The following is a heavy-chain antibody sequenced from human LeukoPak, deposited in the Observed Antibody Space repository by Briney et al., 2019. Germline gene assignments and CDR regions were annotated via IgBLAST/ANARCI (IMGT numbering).Heavy chain of an antibody. D-gene: IGHD3-10*01. Sequence: GGSLRLSCAASGFIFSSYGMHWVRQAPGKGLEWAAVIWYDGSNKYYADSVEGRFTISRDNSKNTLYLQMNSLRAEDTAVYYCARDGDYYGSGSYYNRRHYFDYWGQGTLVTVSS. V-gene: IGHV3-33*01. CDR3: ARDGDYYGSGSYYNRRHYFDY. J-gene: IGHJ4*02. CDR1: GFIFSSYG. CDR2: IWYDGSNK.